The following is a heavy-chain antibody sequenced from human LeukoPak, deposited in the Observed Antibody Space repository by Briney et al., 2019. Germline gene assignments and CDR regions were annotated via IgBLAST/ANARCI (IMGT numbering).Heavy chain of an antibody. CDR3: ARDDAGYSSGWYWVY. D-gene: IGHD6-19*01. CDR2: ISSSGSII. CDR1: GFTFSGYE. Sequence: GGSLRLSCAASGFTFSGYEMNWVRQAPGKGLEWVSYISSSGSIIYYADSVKGRFTISRDNAKNSLYLQMNSLRAEDTAVYYCARDDAGYSSGWYWVYWGQGTLVTVSS. J-gene: IGHJ4*02. V-gene: IGHV3-48*03.